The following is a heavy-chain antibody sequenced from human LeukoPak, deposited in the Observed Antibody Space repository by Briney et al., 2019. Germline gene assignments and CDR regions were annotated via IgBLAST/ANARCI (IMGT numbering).Heavy chain of an antibody. D-gene: IGHD5-12*01. V-gene: IGHV3-21*01. CDR2: ISSSSSYI. J-gene: IGHJ4*02. Sequence: GGSLRLSCAASGFTFSSYSMNWVRQAPGKGLEWVSSISSSSSYIYYADSVKGRFTISRDNVKNSLYLQMNSLRAEDTAAYYCARDKPGGGYDYGNDYWGQGTLATVSS. CDR1: GFTFSSYS. CDR3: ARDKPGGGYDYGNDY.